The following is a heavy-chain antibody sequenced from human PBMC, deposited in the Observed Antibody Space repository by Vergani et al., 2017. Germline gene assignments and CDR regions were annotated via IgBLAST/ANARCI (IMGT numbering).Heavy chain of an antibody. J-gene: IGHJ6*02. Sequence: QVNLKESGPALVEPTQTLTLTCTFSGFTFNTNDRTRVSWIRQPPGKALEWLAVIYWNDDKRYSPSLKRRLTITKDNSKNQVVLTVTNMDPVDTATYYCVHSPSVVRGHSNGIYYYYYFGFDVWGQGTAVTVSS. CDR3: VHSPSVVRGHSNGIYYYYYFGFDV. D-gene: IGHD3-10*01. CDR2: IYWNDDK. CDR1: GFTFNTNDRTR. V-gene: IGHV2-5*08.